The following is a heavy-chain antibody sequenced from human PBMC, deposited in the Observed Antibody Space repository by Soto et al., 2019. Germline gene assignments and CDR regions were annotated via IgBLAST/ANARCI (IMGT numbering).Heavy chain of an antibody. Sequence: EVQLVETGGGLIQPGGSLRLSCADSGFTVSNNYMSWVRQAPGKGLECVSIIYSGGTTYYADSVRGRFTISRDHSKNTLYRQMNSLRADDTAVYFCARNQPVTTLGYWGQGTLVTVSS. CDR2: IYSGGTT. CDR3: ARNQPVTTLGY. CDR1: GFTVSNNY. D-gene: IGHD4-17*01. V-gene: IGHV3-53*02. J-gene: IGHJ4*02.